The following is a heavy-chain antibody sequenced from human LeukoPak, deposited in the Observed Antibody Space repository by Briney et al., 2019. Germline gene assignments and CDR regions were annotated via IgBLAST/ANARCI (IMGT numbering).Heavy chain of an antibody. CDR1: GFTVSSNY. J-gene: IGHJ3*02. CDR3: ARVQVIVRPKGANAFDI. Sequence: GSLRLSCAASGFTVSSNYMSWVRQAPGKGLEWVSVIYSGGSTYYADSVKGRFTISRDNSKNTLYLQMNSLRAEDTAVYYCARVQVIVRPKGANAFDIWGQGTMVTVSS. V-gene: IGHV3-53*01. CDR2: IYSGGST. D-gene: IGHD1-26*01.